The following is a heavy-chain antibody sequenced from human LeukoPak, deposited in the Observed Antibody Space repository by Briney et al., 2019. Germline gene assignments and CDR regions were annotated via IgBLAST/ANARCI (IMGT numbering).Heavy chain of an antibody. CDR2: INHSGST. D-gene: IGHD3-3*01. CDR3: ASRLRFLEPWGY. CDR1: GGPFSGYY. V-gene: IGHV4-34*01. J-gene: IGHJ4*02. Sequence: SETLSLTCAVYGGPFSGYYWSWIRQPPGKGLEWIGEINHSGSTNYNPSLKSRVTISVDTSKNQFSLKLNAVTAADTAVYYCASRLRFLEPWGYWGQGTLVTVSS.